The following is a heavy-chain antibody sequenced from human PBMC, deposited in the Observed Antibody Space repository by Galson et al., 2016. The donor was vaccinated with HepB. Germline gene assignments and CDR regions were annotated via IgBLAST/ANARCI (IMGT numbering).Heavy chain of an antibody. CDR2: IFYSGTT. Sequence: SETLSLTCTVSGDSVSGSTYYWDWVRQRPGKGLEWIGTIFYSGTTNYSPSFKSRLTMAVDTSQNQFSLNLSSVSVADTAFYYCARATLLGYIKSWGQGTLVTVSS. J-gene: IGHJ5*02. CDR1: GDSVSGSTYY. D-gene: IGHD5-24*01. V-gene: IGHV4-39*01. CDR3: ARATLLGYIKS.